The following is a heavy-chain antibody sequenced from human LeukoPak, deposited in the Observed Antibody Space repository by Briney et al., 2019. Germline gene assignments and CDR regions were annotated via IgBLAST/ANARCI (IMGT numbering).Heavy chain of an antibody. CDR1: GYTFTGYY. V-gene: IGHV1-2*02. CDR2: INPNSGGT. Sequence: ASVKVSCKASGYTFTGYYMRWVRQAPGQGLEWMGWINPNSGGTNYAQKFQGRVTMTRDTSISTAYMELSRLRSDDTAVYYCAREIVGYYDSSGYPDYWGQGTLVTVSS. CDR3: AREIVGYYDSSGYPDY. J-gene: IGHJ4*02. D-gene: IGHD3-22*01.